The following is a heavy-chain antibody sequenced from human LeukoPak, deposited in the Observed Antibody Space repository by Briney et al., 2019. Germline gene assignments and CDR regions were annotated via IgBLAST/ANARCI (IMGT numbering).Heavy chain of an antibody. Sequence: SETLSLTCTVSGGSISSYYWSWIRQPPGKGLEWIGYIYYSGSTNYNPSLKSRVTISVDTSKNQFSLKLSSVTAADTAVYYCARGAYYYDSSYLGYWGQGTLVTVSS. CDR2: IYYSGST. D-gene: IGHD3-22*01. V-gene: IGHV4-59*12. CDR3: ARGAYYYDSSYLGY. J-gene: IGHJ4*02. CDR1: GGSISSYY.